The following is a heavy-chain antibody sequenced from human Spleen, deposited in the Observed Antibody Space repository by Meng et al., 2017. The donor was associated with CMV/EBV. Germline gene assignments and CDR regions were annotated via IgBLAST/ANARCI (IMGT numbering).Heavy chain of an antibody. Sequence: GESLKISCAASGLVFSDFDMNWVRQAPGKGLEWISYISRGDSIIYYADSVRGRFTISRDNAKNSLYLQMNSLRAEDTAVYYCACNSGDCWGQGTLVTVSS. CDR2: ISRGDSII. CDR1: GLVFSDFD. V-gene: IGHV3-48*03. J-gene: IGHJ4*02. CDR3: ACNSGDC. D-gene: IGHD3-10*01.